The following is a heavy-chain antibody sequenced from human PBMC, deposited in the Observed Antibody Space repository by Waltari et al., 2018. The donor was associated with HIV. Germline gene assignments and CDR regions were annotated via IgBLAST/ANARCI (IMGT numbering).Heavy chain of an antibody. CDR1: GGSINHGNYY. V-gene: IGHV4-61*02. CDR3: ARRQHTGTYSRGFDS. CDR2: IYFSGDT. D-gene: IGHD1-26*01. J-gene: IGHJ4*02. Sequence: QVQLQESGPGLVKPSQTLSLTCVVSGGSINHGNYYWNWIRQPAGKRLEWIGHIYFSGDTNYNPSLKSRVTISVDTSKNQFSLKLISVTAADTAVYYCARRQHTGTYSRGFDSWGQGALVTVSS.